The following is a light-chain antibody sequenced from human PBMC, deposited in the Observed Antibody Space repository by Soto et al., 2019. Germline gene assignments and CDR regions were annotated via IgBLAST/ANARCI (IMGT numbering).Light chain of an antibody. CDR2: GAS. J-gene: IGKJ1*01. V-gene: IGKV3-20*01. CDR1: QSVSSSY. Sequence: EIVLTQSPGTLSLSPGERATLSCRASQSVSSSYLAWYQQKPGQAPRHRIYGASSRATGIPDRFSGSGSGTDFTLTISSLEPEVFAVYYCQQYGSSPRLFGQGTRVEI. CDR3: QQYGSSPRL.